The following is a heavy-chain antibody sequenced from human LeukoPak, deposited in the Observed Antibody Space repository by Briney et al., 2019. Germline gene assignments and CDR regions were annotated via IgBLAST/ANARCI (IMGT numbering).Heavy chain of an antibody. V-gene: IGHV4-34*01. Sequence: SETLSLTCAVYGGSFSGYYWSWIRQPPGKGLEWIGEINHSGSTNYNPSLKSRVTISVDTSKNQFPLKLSSVTAADTAVYYCARGSAMVDFDYWGQGTLVTVSS. D-gene: IGHD5-18*01. J-gene: IGHJ4*02. CDR1: GGSFSGYY. CDR3: ARGSAMVDFDY. CDR2: INHSGST.